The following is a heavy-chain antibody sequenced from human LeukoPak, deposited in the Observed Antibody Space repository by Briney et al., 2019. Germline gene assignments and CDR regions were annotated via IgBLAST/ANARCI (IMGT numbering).Heavy chain of an antibody. V-gene: IGHV7-4-1*02. CDR3: ASPPLGYCSGGSCYRSLDY. Sequence: ASVKVSCKASGYTFTSYAMNWVRQAPGQGLEWMGWINTNTGNPTYAQGFTGRFVFSLDTSVSTAYLQISSLKAEDTAVYYCASPPLGYCSGGSCYRSLDYWGQGTLVTVSS. D-gene: IGHD2-15*01. CDR2: INTNTGNP. J-gene: IGHJ4*02. CDR1: GYTFTSYA.